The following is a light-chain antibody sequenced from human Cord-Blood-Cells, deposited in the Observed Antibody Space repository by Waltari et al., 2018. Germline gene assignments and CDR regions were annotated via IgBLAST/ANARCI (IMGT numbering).Light chain of an antibody. Sequence: QSALTQPASVSGSPGQSITISCTGTSSDVGSYNLVSWYQQHPGKAPKLMIYAGSKRPSGVSNRFSGYKSGNTASLTISGLQAEDEADYYGCSYAGSSTYVFGTGTKVTVL. V-gene: IGLV2-23*01. CDR3: CSYAGSSTYV. J-gene: IGLJ1*01. CDR2: AGS. CDR1: SSDVGSYNL.